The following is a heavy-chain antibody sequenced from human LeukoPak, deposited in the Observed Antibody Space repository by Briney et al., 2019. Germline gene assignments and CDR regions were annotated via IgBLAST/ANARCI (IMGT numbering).Heavy chain of an antibody. D-gene: IGHD4-11*01. CDR1: GGSISSGGYY. V-gene: IGHV4-30-2*01. CDR2: TYHSGST. CDR3: AGSNSKDRFDP. Sequence: SETLSLTCTVSGGSISSGGYYWSWIRQPPGKGLEWIGYTYHSGSTYYNPSLKSRVTISVDRSKNQFSLKLSSVTAADTAVYYCAGSNSKDRFDPWGQGTLVTVSS. J-gene: IGHJ5*02.